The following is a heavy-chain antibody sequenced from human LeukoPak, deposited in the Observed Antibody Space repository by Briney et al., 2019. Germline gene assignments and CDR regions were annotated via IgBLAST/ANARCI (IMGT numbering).Heavy chain of an antibody. CDR3: ARKNYCSGGSSYSRGWFDP. J-gene: IGHJ5*02. Sequence: ASVKVSCKAFEYTFTSYDINWVRQATGQGLEWMGWMNPNSGNTVYAQKFQGRVTMTRDTSISTAYMELSSLRSEDTAMYYCARKNYCSGGSSYSRGWFDPWGQGTLVTVSS. CDR2: MNPNSGNT. CDR1: EYTFTSYD. V-gene: IGHV1-8*01. D-gene: IGHD2-15*01.